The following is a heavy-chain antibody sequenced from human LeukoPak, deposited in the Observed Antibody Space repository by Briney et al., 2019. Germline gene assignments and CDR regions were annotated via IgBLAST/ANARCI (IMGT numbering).Heavy chain of an antibody. CDR1: GYTFTSYG. V-gene: IGHV1-18*01. Sequence: GASVKVSCKASGYTFTSYGISWVRQAPGQGLERMGWISAYNGNTNYAQKLQGRVTMTTDTSTSTAYMELRSLRSDDTAVYYCARATLRYSYRAAFGIWGQGTMVTVSS. CDR2: ISAYNGNT. CDR3: ARATLRYSYRAAFGI. J-gene: IGHJ3*02. D-gene: IGHD3-16*02.